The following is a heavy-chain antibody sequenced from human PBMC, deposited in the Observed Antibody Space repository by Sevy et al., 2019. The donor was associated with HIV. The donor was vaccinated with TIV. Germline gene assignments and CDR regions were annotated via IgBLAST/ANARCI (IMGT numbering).Heavy chain of an antibody. CDR1: GFTFSKYS. J-gene: IGHJ4*02. D-gene: IGHD2-8*01. V-gene: IGHV3-23*01. CDR2: LWFGGGEI. CDR3: AREGCTKPHDY. Sequence: GGSLRLSCAASGFTFSKYSMSWVRQPPGKGLEWVSTLWFGGGEINYADSVKGRFTISRDNSKSSVYLQMNNLRPEDTAVYYCAREGCTKPHDYWGQGTLVTVSS.